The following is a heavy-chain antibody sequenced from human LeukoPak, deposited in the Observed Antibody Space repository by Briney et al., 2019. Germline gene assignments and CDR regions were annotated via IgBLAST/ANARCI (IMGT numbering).Heavy chain of an antibody. J-gene: IGHJ5*02. CDR1: GGSISSSNW. CDR2: IYHSGST. D-gene: IGHD3-10*01. CDR3: ATYYYGSGSYYNENWFDP. Sequence: PPETLSLTCAVSGGSISSSNWWSWVRQPPGKGLEWIGEIYHSGSTNYNPSLKSRVTISVDKSKNQFSLKLSSVTAADTAVYYCATYYYGSGSYYNENWFDPWGQGTLVTVSS. V-gene: IGHV4-4*03.